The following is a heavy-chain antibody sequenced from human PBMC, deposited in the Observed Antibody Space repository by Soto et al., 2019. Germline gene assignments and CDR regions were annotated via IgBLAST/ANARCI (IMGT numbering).Heavy chain of an antibody. V-gene: IGHV1-69*01. CDR2: IIPISGTA. J-gene: IGHJ6*02. D-gene: IGHD2-2*01. CDR3: ARSQGSSTSLEIYYYYSYGMDV. Sequence: QVQLVQSGAEVKKPGSSVKVSCKASGGTFSSYAISWVRQAPGQGLEWMGGIIPISGTANHAQKFQGRVTITADESTSTAYMELSSLRSEDTAVYYCARSQGSSTSLEIYYYYSYGMDVWGQGTTVTVSS. CDR1: GGTFSSYA.